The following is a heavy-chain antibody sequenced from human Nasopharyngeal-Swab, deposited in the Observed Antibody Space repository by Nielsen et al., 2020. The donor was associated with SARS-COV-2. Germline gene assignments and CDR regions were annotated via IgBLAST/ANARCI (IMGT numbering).Heavy chain of an antibody. Sequence: GSLRLSCTVSGGSISSSSYYWGWIRQPPGKGLEWIGSIYYSGSTYYNPSLKSRVTISVDTSKNQFSLKLSSVTAADTAVYYCARQVAAAEYGYFDYWGQGTLVTVSS. CDR2: IYYSGST. CDR3: ARQVAAAEYGYFDY. CDR1: GGSISSSSYY. J-gene: IGHJ4*02. D-gene: IGHD2-15*01. V-gene: IGHV4-39*01.